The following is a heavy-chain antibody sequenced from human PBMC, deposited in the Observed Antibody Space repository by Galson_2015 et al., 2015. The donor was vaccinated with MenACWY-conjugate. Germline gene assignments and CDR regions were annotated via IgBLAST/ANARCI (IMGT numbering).Heavy chain of an antibody. CDR3: ARGPLHDAFDI. Sequence: ATLSLPCAVSGGSISSSNWWRWVRPPPGQGLEWIGEIYHSGSTNYNPSLKSRVTISVDKSKNQFSLKLSSVTAADTAVYYCARGPLHDAFDIWGQGTMVTVSS. J-gene: IGHJ3*02. V-gene: IGHV4-4*02. CDR1: GGSISSSNW. CDR2: IYHSGST.